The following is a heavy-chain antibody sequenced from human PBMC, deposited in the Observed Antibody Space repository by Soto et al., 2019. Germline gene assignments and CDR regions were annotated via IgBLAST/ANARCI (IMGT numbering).Heavy chain of an antibody. V-gene: IGHV4-34*01. J-gene: IGHJ6*02. CDR3: ARGGITLAWNYYYYGMDV. Sequence: SETLSLTCGVSGVSFSGHYWSWIRQPPGKGLEWIGEITPIGGTTYNPSLKSRLSISLDTSKSQFSLNLTSVSAADTAVYYCARGGITLAWNYYYYGMDVWGQGTTVTVSS. D-gene: IGHD1-1*01. CDR2: ITPIGGT. CDR1: GVSFSGHY.